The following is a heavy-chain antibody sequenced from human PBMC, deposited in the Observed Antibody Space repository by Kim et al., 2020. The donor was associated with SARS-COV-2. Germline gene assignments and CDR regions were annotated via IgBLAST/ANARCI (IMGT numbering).Heavy chain of an antibody. CDR1: GGSISSYY. CDR2: IYYSGST. Sequence: SETLSLTCTVSGGSISSYYWSWIRQPPGKGLEWIGYIYYSGSTNYNPSLKSRVTISVDTSKNQFSLKLSSVTAADTAVYYCARGSYDFWSGYYPFDYWGQGTLVTVSS. D-gene: IGHD3-3*01. J-gene: IGHJ4*02. CDR3: ARGSYDFWSGYYPFDY. V-gene: IGHV4-59*01.